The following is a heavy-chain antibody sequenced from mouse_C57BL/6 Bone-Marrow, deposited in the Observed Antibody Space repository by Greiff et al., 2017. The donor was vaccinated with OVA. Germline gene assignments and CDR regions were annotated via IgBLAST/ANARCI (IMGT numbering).Heavy chain of an antibody. CDR2: ISSGGSYT. CDR3: ARHRTTLVLEY. J-gene: IGHJ4*01. Sequence: EVKLVESGGDLVKPGGSLKLSCAASGFTFSSYGMSWVRQTPDKRLEWVATISSGGSYTYYPDSVKGRFTISRDNAKNTLYLQMRHLKSEDTAMYYCARHRTTLVLEYRGQGTSGTVSS. CDR1: GFTFSSYG. V-gene: IGHV5-6*02. D-gene: IGHD1-1*01.